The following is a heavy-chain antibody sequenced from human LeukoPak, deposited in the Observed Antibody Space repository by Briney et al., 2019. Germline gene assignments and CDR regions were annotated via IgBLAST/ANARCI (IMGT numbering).Heavy chain of an antibody. J-gene: IGHJ5*02. CDR1: GGSISSGLYS. V-gene: IGHV4-30-2*01. CDR3: ARLQYCSGTSCYWFDP. CDR2: IYHTGST. Sequence: SETLSLTCDVSGGSISSGLYSWSWIRQPLGKGLEWIGYIYHTGSTYYNPSLKSRVTISVDTSKNQFSLRLSSVTAADTAVYYCARLQYCSGTSCYWFDPWGQGTLVTVSS. D-gene: IGHD2-2*01.